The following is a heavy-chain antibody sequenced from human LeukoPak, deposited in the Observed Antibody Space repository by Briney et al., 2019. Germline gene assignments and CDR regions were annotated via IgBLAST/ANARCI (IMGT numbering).Heavy chain of an antibody. V-gene: IGHV3-9*01. CDR3: AKDVGYSSTFTFEY. CDR1: GFTFDDYA. Sequence: GRSLRLSCAASGFTFDDYAMHWVRQAPGKGLEWVSGIVWNSGSIDYADSVKGRFTISRDNAKSSLYLQMNSLRDEDTAFYYCAKDVGYSSTFTFEYWGHGTLVTVSS. D-gene: IGHD6-13*01. J-gene: IGHJ4*01. CDR2: IVWNSGSI.